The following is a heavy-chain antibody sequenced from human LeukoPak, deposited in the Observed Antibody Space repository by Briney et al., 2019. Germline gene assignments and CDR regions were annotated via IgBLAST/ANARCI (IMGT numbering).Heavy chain of an antibody. Sequence: PSETLSLTCAVSGGSISSSNWWTWVRPSPGKGLEWIGEIYHSGSTNYNPSLKSRITISVDKSKNQFSLKLSSVTAADTAVYYCARERSGSEIFARSLDIWGQGTMVTVSS. CDR1: GGSISSSNW. CDR3: ARERSGSEIFARSLDI. CDR2: IYHSGST. V-gene: IGHV4-4*02. J-gene: IGHJ3*02. D-gene: IGHD3-3*01.